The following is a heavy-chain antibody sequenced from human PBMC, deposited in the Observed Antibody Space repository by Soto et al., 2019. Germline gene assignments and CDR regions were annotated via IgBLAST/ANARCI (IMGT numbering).Heavy chain of an antibody. CDR1: GFTFSSYW. D-gene: IGHD5-12*01. Sequence: EVQLVESGGGLVQPGGSLRLSCAASGFTFSSYWIQWVRQAPGKGLVWVSRINSDGSSTSYADSVKGRFTISRDNAKNTLYLQMNSLRAEDTAVYYCARGDLVATLEFDPWGQGTLVTVSS. V-gene: IGHV3-74*01. CDR2: INSDGSST. J-gene: IGHJ5*02. CDR3: ARGDLVATLEFDP.